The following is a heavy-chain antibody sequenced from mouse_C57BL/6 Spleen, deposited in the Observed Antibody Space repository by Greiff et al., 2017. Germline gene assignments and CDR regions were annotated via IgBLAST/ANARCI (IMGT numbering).Heavy chain of an antibody. CDR2: IDPETGGT. V-gene: IGHV1-15*01. Sequence: VPLHYSGAELVRPGASVTLSCKASGYTFTDYEMHWVKQTPVHGLEWIGAIDPETGGTAYNQKFKGKAILTADKSSSTAYMELRSLTSEDSAVYYCTRGRTVPFAYWGQGTLVTVSA. CDR3: TRGRTVPFAY. CDR1: GYTFTDYE. J-gene: IGHJ3*01. D-gene: IGHD1-1*01.